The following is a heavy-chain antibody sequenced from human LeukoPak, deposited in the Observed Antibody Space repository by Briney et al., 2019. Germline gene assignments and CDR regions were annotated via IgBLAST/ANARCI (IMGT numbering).Heavy chain of an antibody. CDR2: ISSSSSYI. V-gene: IGHV3-21*01. CDR3: ARGWLQFSFDY. Sequence: GGSLRLSCAASGFTFSNFGMTWFRQAPGKGLEWVSSISSSSSYIYYADSVKGRFTISRDNAKNSLYLQMNSLRAEDTAVYYCARGWLQFSFDYWGQGTLVTVSS. D-gene: IGHD5-24*01. J-gene: IGHJ4*02. CDR1: GFTFSNFG.